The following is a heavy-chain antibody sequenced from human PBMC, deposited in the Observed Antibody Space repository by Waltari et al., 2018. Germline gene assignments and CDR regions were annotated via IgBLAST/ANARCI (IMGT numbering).Heavy chain of an antibody. V-gene: IGHV4-39*07. J-gene: IGHJ5*01. D-gene: IGHD2-2*01. Sequence: QLQLQESGPGLVKPSETLSLSCTVSGDSISRSDYYWGWIRQPPGKGLEWIGSVDDSGNSYYNPSLKSRVDISTGTSKNQLSLRLTSVTAADSAVYHCARQRPAALVAWFDSWGQGTPVIVSS. CDR2: VDDSGNS. CDR1: GDSISRSDYY. CDR3: ARQRPAALVAWFDS.